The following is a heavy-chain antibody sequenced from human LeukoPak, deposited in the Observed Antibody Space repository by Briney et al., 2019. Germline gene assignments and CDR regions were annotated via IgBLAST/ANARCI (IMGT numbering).Heavy chain of an antibody. CDR1: GFTFSSYA. CDR2: ISGSGVST. CDR3: AKDNPYYGSGSLDY. J-gene: IGHJ4*02. D-gene: IGHD3-10*01. Sequence: PGGSLRLSCAASGFTFSSYAMTWVRQAPGKGLEWVSRISGSGVSTYYADSMKGRFTISRDNSKNTLYLQMNSLRVEDTAVYYCAKDNPYYGSGSLDYWGQGTLVTVSS. V-gene: IGHV3-23*01.